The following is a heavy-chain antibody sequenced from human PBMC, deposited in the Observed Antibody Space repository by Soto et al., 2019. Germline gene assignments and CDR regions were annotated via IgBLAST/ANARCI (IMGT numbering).Heavy chain of an antibody. Sequence: SETLSLTCAVYGGSFSGYYWSWIRQPPGKGLEWIGEINHSGSTNYNPSLKSRVTISVDTSKNQFSLKLSSVTAADTAVYYCARGVPRQYSYGYRPQFDYWGQGTLVTVSS. D-gene: IGHD5-18*01. J-gene: IGHJ4*02. CDR2: INHSGST. V-gene: IGHV4-34*01. CDR3: ARGVPRQYSYGYRPQFDY. CDR1: GGSFSGYY.